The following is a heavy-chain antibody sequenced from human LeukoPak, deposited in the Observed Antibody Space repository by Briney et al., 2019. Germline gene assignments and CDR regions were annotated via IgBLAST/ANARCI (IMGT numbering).Heavy chain of an antibody. V-gene: IGHV3-15*07. D-gene: IGHD1-1*01. CDR2: IKGQTEGGAT. Sequence: PGRSLRLSCAASGFTFSSAWMNWVRQAPGRGLEWVGRIKGQTEGGATDSATPVKGRFTISRDNSKNTLYLQMNNLNTEDTAVYYCTAPKLVLYGLDVWGQGTTVIVSS. CDR3: TAPKLVLYGLDV. J-gene: IGHJ6*02. CDR1: GFTFSSAW.